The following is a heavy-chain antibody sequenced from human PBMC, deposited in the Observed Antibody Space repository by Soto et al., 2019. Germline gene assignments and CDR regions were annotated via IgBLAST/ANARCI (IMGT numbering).Heavy chain of an antibody. CDR1: GLTFPTSA. Sequence: EVQLLESGGQLVQPGGSLRLSCAASGLTFPTSAMSWVRQAPGKGLEWVSTFTASGSAIYAESVKGRFTISRDNTQNILKREMNRLRVEETAVYYCARECGSWSPNSDYCGQGTLVTVS. CDR3: ARECGSWSPNSDY. J-gene: IGHJ4*02. V-gene: IGHV3-23*01. CDR2: FTASGSA. D-gene: IGHD3-10*01.